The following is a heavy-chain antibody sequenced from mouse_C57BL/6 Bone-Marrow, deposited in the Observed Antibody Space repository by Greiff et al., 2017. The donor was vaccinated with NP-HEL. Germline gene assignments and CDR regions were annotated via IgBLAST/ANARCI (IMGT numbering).Heavy chain of an antibody. J-gene: IGHJ2*01. CDR1: GFTFSSYA. D-gene: IGHD1-1*01. CDR2: ISDGGSYT. V-gene: IGHV5-4*01. CDR3: AREHTVRGYFDY. Sequence: EVKLVESGGGLVKPGGSLKLSCAASGFTFSSYAMSWVRQTPEKRLEWVATISDGGSYTYYPDNVKGRFTISRDNAKNNLYLQMSHLKSEDTAMYYCAREHTVRGYFDYWGQGTTLTVSS.